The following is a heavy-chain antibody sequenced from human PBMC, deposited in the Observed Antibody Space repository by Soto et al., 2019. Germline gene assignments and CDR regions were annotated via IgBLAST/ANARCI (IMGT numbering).Heavy chain of an antibody. CDR1: GGFVSSGSYY. CDR2: MSHSGGT. V-gene: IGHV4-34*01. CDR3: SRVERGTATTVVDAFDI. D-gene: IGHD1-1*01. J-gene: IGHJ3*02. Sequence: QVQLQQWGAGLLKPSETLSLTCAVYGGFVSSGSYYWSWIRQPPGKGLEWIGEMSHSGGTHFNPSLKSRGTISVDTSKNQFSLKMSSVTAAYTALYYCSRVERGTATTVVDAFDIWGPGTMVTVSS.